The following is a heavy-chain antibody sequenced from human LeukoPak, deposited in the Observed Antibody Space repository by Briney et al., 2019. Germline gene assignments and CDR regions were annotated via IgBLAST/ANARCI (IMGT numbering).Heavy chain of an antibody. V-gene: IGHV4-39*07. CDR2: IYYSGST. CDR1: GGSISSSSYY. D-gene: IGHD2-21*01. CDR3: ARVRLWWCRFDP. Sequence: PSETLSLTCTVSGGSISSSSYYWGWIRQPPGKGLEWIGSIYYSGSTYYNPSLKSRVTISVDTSKNQFSLKLSSVTAADTAEYYCARVRLWWCRFDPWGQGTLVTVSS. J-gene: IGHJ5*02.